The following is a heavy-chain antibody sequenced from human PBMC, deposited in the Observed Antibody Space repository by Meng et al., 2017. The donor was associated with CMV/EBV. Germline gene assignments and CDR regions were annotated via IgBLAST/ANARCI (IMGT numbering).Heavy chain of an antibody. Sequence: LKISCAASGFTVSSNYMSWVRQAPGKGLEWVANIKQDGSEKYYVDSVKGRFTISRDNAKNSLYLQMNSLRAEDTAVYYCTTTVTTSYYYYYGMDVWGQGTTVTVSS. V-gene: IGHV3-7*01. D-gene: IGHD4-17*01. CDR2: IKQDGSEK. CDR3: TTTVTTSYYYYYGMDV. CDR1: GFTVSSNY. J-gene: IGHJ6*02.